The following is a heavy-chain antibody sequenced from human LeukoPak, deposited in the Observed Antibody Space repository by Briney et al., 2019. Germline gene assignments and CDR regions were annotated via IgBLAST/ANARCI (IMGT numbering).Heavy chain of an antibody. J-gene: IGHJ4*02. D-gene: IGHD6-13*01. V-gene: IGHV4-59*01. CDR2: IYYSGST. CDR1: GGSISSYY. CDR3: ATMAAAGQFDY. Sequence: SETLSLTCTVSGGSISSYYWSWIRQPPGKGLEWIGYIYYSGSTNYNPSLKSRVTISVDTSKNQFSFKLSSVTAADTAVYYCATMAAAGQFDYRGQGTLVTVSS.